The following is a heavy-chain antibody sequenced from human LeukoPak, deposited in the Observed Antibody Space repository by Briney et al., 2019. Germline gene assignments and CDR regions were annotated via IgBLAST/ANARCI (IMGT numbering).Heavy chain of an antibody. CDR2: INHSGST. J-gene: IGHJ4*02. CDR1: GGSFSGYY. D-gene: IGHD3-10*01. CDR3: ARGYRKVRGVIIPEGYYFDY. V-gene: IGHV4-34*01. Sequence: PSETLSLTCAVYGGSFSGYYWSWIRQPPGKGLEWIGEINHSGSTNYNPSLKSRVTISVDTSKNQFSLKLSSVTAADTAVYYCARGYRKVRGVIIPEGYYFDYWGQGTLVTVSS.